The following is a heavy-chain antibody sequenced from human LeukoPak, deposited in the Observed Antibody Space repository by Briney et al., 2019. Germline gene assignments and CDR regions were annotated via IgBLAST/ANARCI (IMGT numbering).Heavy chain of an antibody. V-gene: IGHV4-59*01. Sequence: SETLSLTCTVSGGSISSYYWSWIRQPPGKGLEWIGYIYYSGSTNYNPSLKSRVTISVDTSKNQFSLKLSSVTAADTAVYYCARDGSQNYYDSSGYSNWFDPWGQGTLVTVSS. D-gene: IGHD3-22*01. CDR2: IYYSGST. CDR1: GGSISSYY. J-gene: IGHJ5*02. CDR3: ARDGSQNYYDSSGYSNWFDP.